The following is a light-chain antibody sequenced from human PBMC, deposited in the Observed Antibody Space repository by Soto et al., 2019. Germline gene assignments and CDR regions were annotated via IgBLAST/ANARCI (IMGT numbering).Light chain of an antibody. Sequence: EIVLTQSPATLSLSPGERATLSSRASQSVSSYLAWYQQKPGQAPRLLIYDASNRATGIPARFSGSGSGTDFTLTISSLEPEDFAVYYCQQRSNWPSITFGQGTRLEIK. CDR1: QSVSSY. CDR2: DAS. J-gene: IGKJ5*01. CDR3: QQRSNWPSIT. V-gene: IGKV3-11*01.